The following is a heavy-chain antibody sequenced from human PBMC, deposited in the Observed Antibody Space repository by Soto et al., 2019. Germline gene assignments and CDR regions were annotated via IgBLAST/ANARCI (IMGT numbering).Heavy chain of an antibody. V-gene: IGHV4-39*01. D-gene: IGHD3-10*01. CDR3: ARLFSDYYGSGSYYYYYMDV. CDR1: GGSISSSSYY. CDR2: IYYSGST. J-gene: IGHJ6*03. Sequence: SETLSLTCTVSGGSISSSSYYWGWIRQPPGKGLEWIGSIYYSGSTYYNPSLKSRVTISVDTSKNQFSLKLSSVTAADTAVYYCARLFSDYYGSGSYYYYYMDVWGKGTTVTVSS.